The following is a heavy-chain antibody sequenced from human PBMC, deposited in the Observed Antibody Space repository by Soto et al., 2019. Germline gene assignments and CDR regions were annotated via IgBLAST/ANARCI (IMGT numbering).Heavy chain of an antibody. CDR1: GFTFSSYT. Sequence: GGSLRLSCAASGFTFSSYTMSWVRQAPGKGLEWVSAISGSGGSTYYADSVKGRFTISRDNSKNTLYLQMNSLRAEDTAVYYCAKDRSYFDWSTDYWGQGTLVTVSS. CDR3: AKDRSYFDWSTDY. D-gene: IGHD3-9*01. V-gene: IGHV3-23*01. CDR2: ISGSGGST. J-gene: IGHJ4*02.